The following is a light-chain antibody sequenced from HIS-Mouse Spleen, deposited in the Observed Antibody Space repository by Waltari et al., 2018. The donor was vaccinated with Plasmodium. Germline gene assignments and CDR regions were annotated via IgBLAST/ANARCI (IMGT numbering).Light chain of an antibody. V-gene: IGLV3-1*01. CDR3: QAWDSSTAYVV. CDR1: KLGSKY. J-gene: IGLJ2*01. CDR2: QDS. Sequence: SYELTQPPSVSVSPGQTASIPCPGDKLGSKYACWYQQKPGQSPVLVIYQDSKRPSGVPERFSCSNSGNTATLTISGTQAMDEADYYCQAWDSSTAYVVFGGGTKLTVL.